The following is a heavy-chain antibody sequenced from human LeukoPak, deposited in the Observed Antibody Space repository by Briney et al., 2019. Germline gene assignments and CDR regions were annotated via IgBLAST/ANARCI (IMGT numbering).Heavy chain of an antibody. Sequence: PSETLSLTCTVSGGSISSYYWSWIRQPPGKGLEWVSAISGSGGSTYYADSVKGRFTISRDNSKNTLYLQMNSLRAEDTAVYYCAKVKWDLSLWYFDLWGRGTLVTVSS. CDR2: ISGSGGST. J-gene: IGHJ2*01. CDR3: AKVKWDLSLWYFDL. CDR1: GGSISSYY. D-gene: IGHD1-26*01. V-gene: IGHV3-23*01.